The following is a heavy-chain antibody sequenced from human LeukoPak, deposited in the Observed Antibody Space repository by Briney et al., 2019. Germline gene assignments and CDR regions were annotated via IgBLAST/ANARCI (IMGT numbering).Heavy chain of an antibody. Sequence: QPGGSLRLSCAASGFTFSSYWMSWVRQAPGKGLEWVANIKQDGGEKYYVDSVKGRFTISRDNAKNSLYLQMNSLRAEDTAVYYCARDQNLAYCGGDCYVFDYWGQGTLVTVSS. CDR3: ARDQNLAYCGGDCYVFDY. J-gene: IGHJ4*02. V-gene: IGHV3-7*01. D-gene: IGHD2-21*02. CDR2: IKQDGGEK. CDR1: GFTFSSYW.